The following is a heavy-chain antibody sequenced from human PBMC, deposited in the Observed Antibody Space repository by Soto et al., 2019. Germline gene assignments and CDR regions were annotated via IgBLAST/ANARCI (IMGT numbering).Heavy chain of an antibody. Sequence: LRLSCAASGFTFSSYAMHWVRQAPGKGLEWVAVISYDGSNKYYADSVKGRFTISRDNSKNTLYLQMNSLRAEDTAVYYCARDNIRAAMASGYYYGMDVWGQGTTVTVSS. D-gene: IGHD5-18*01. CDR3: ARDNIRAAMASGYYYGMDV. CDR1: GFTFSSYA. V-gene: IGHV3-30-3*01. CDR2: ISYDGSNK. J-gene: IGHJ6*02.